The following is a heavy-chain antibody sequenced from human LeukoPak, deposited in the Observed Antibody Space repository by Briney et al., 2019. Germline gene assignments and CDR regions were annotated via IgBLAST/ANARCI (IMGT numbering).Heavy chain of an antibody. V-gene: IGHV1-18*01. Sequence: GASVKVSCKASGYTFTSYGISWVRQAPGQGLEWMGWISAYNGNTNYAQKLQGRVTMTTDTSTSTAYMELRSLRSDDTAVYYCAREELTYYYDSSGHDWGQGTLVTVSS. CDR2: ISAYNGNT. D-gene: IGHD3-22*01. CDR1: GYTFTSYG. J-gene: IGHJ4*02. CDR3: AREELTYYYDSSGHD.